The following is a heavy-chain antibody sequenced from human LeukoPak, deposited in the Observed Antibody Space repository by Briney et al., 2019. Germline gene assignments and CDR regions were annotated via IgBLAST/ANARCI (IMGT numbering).Heavy chain of an antibody. CDR1: GGSIKSYY. J-gene: IGHJ4*02. D-gene: IGHD1-1*01. V-gene: IGHV4-59*01. Sequence: SETLSLTCTVSGGSIKSYYWGWIRQPPGKGLEWIGYIYYTGSTNYNPSLKSRVTISVDTSKNPFSLQLRSVTAADTAVYYCARRRGAWRHYFDHWGQGTLVTVSS. CDR2: IYYTGST. CDR3: ARRRGAWRHYFDH.